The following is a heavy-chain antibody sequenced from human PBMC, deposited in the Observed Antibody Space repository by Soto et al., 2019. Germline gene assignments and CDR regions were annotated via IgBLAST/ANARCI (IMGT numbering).Heavy chain of an antibody. V-gene: IGHV3-30*04. J-gene: IGHJ4*02. D-gene: IGHD3-3*01. Sequence: GGSLRLSCAASGFTFSSHAMHWVRQAPGKGLEWVAVISHDGSNKWYADSVKGRFTISRDNSKNTLYLQMNSLRAEDTAVYYCARALSYDFWSGYPSCDYWGQGTLVTVSS. CDR3: ARALSYDFWSGYPSCDY. CDR1: GFTFSSHA. CDR2: ISHDGSNK.